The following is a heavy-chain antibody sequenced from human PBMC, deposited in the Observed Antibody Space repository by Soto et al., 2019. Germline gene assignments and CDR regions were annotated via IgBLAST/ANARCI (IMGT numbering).Heavy chain of an antibody. J-gene: IGHJ6*02. V-gene: IGHV6-1*01. CDR3: ARDPKCGYDCYYYGMDV. CDR2: TYYRSKWYN. Sequence: PSQTLSLTCAISGDSVSSNSAAWNWIRQSPSRGLEWLGRTYYRSKWYNDYAVSVKSRITINPDTSKNQFSLQLNSVTPEDTAVYYCARDPKCGYDCYYYGMDVWGQGTTVTVSS. CDR1: GDSVSSNSAA. D-gene: IGHD5-12*01.